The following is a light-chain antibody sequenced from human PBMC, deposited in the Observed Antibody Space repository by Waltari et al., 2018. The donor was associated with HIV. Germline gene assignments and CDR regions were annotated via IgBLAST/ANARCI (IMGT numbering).Light chain of an antibody. CDR2: GAS. CDR3: QQYGNSPWT. J-gene: IGKJ1*01. Sequence: ETVLTQSPGTLSLSPGERATLSCRASQSVSSSYLAWYQQKPGQTPRLLIYGASSRATGIPYRFSGSGSGTDFTLTISRLEPEDFAVYYCQQYGNSPWTFGQGTKVEIK. CDR1: QSVSSSY. V-gene: IGKV3-20*01.